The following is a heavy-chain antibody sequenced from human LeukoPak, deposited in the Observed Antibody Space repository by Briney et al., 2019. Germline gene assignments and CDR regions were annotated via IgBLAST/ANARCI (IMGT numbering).Heavy chain of an antibody. CDR3: AREGEYSSSSGFDY. V-gene: IGHV1-69*05. D-gene: IGHD6-6*01. CDR1: GYSFTGYY. Sequence: SVRVSCKTSGYSFTGYYIHWVRQAPGQGLEWMGRIIPIFGTANYAQKFQGRVTITTDESTSTAYMELSSLRSEDTAVYYCAREGEYSSSSGFDYWGQGTLVTVSS. J-gene: IGHJ4*02. CDR2: IIPIFGTA.